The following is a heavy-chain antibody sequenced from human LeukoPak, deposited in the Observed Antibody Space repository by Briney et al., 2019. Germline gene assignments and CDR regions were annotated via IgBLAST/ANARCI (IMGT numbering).Heavy chain of an antibody. Sequence: GGSLRLSCAASGFTFSNYWINWVRQAPGKGLEWVANIKQDGSETYCVDSVKGRFTISRDNAKNSLYLQMNSLRDEDTAVYYCARDMGWQQFDQWGQGTLVTVSS. V-gene: IGHV3-7*01. CDR1: GFTFSNYW. CDR3: ARDMGWQQFDQ. CDR2: IKQDGSET. J-gene: IGHJ4*02. D-gene: IGHD5-24*01.